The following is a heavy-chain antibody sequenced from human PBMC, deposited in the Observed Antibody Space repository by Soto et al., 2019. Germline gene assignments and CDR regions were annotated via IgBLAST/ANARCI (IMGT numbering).Heavy chain of an antibody. Sequence: SETLSLTCTVSGGSISSGDYYWSWIRQPPGKGLEWIGYIYYSGSTYYNPSLKIRVTISVDTSKNQFSLKLSSVTAADTAVYYCSRHIDYYDFWSGYYSPSWFDPWGQGTLVTVS. J-gene: IGHJ5*02. CDR3: SRHIDYYDFWSGYYSPSWFDP. CDR1: GGSISSGDYY. D-gene: IGHD3-3*01. V-gene: IGHV4-30-4*01. CDR2: IYYSGST.